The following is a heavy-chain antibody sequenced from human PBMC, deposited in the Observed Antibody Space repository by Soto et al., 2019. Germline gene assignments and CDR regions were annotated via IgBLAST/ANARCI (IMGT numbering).Heavy chain of an antibody. J-gene: IGHJ5*02. CDR1: GVSISSYY. CDR3: ARYSSSWYHNWFDP. CDR2: IYYSGST. V-gene: IGHV4-59*01. D-gene: IGHD6-13*01. Sequence: SETLSLTCTVSGVSISSYYWSWLRQPPGKGLEWIGYIYYSGSTNYNPSLKSRVTISVDTSKNQFSLKLSSVTAADTAVYYCARYSSSWYHNWFDPWGQGTLVTVSS.